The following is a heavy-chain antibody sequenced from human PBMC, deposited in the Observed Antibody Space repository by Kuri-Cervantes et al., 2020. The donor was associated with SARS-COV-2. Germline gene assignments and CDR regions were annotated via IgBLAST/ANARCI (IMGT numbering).Heavy chain of an antibody. CDR3: TRLRGFGPLLHGLDV. V-gene: IGHV3-49*03. J-gene: IGHJ6*02. CDR1: GFTFGDHA. D-gene: IGHD6-25*01. CDR2: IRSNSHGGVA. Sequence: GGSLRLSCSASGFTFGDHAMSWFRQAPGKGLEWVGFIRSNSHGGVAESAASVKGRFTISRDDSKSIAYLQMNSLKTEDTAVYYCTRLRGFGPLLHGLDVWGQGTTVTVSS.